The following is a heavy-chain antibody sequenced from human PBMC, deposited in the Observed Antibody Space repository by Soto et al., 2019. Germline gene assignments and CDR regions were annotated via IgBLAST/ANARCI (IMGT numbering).Heavy chain of an antibody. V-gene: IGHV1-69*01. CDR1: GGSFSSYA. CDR2: IIPIFGTP. Sequence: QVQLVQSGAEVKKPGSSVKVSCKASGGSFSSYAISWVRQAPGQGLEWMGGIIPIFGTPSYAQKFQGRVTITADESTSTAYMELSSLRSEGTAGYYCAREYSSSSGRFDNWGQGTLVTVSS. CDR3: AREYSSSSGRFDN. J-gene: IGHJ4*02. D-gene: IGHD6-6*01.